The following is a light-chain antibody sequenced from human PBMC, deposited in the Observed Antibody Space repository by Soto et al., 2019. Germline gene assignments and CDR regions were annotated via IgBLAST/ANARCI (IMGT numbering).Light chain of an antibody. J-gene: IGKJ1*01. CDR1: QSISSY. CDR2: AAS. Sequence: DIQMTHSPSSLSSSVVYRFTITCRSSQSISSYLNWYQQKPGKAPKLLIYAASSLQSGVPSRFSGSGSGTDFTLTISSLQPEDFATYYCQQSYSTLSWTFGQGTKWIS. CDR3: QQSYSTLSWT. V-gene: IGKV1-39*01.